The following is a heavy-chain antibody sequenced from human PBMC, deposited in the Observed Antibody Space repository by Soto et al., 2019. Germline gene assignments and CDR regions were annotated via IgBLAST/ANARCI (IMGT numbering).Heavy chain of an antibody. J-gene: IGHJ6*02. CDR1: GYTLTELS. CDR2: FDPEDGET. V-gene: IGHV1-24*01. Sequence: ASVKVSCKVSGYTLTELSMHWVRQAPGKGLEWMGGFDPEDGETIYAQKFQGRVTMTEDTSTDTAYMELSSLRSEDTAVYYCAKLEYSSYYYGMDVWGQGTTVTVSS. D-gene: IGHD6-6*01. CDR3: AKLEYSSYYYGMDV.